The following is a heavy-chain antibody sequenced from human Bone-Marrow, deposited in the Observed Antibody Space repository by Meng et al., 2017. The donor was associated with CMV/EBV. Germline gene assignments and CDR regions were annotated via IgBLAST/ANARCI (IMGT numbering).Heavy chain of an antibody. J-gene: IGHJ4*02. V-gene: IGHV3-30-3*01. D-gene: IGHD2-21*01. CDR1: GFTFSSYA. CDR2: ISYDGSNK. CDR3: ARSRRVVVIASYPDY. Sequence: GGSLRLSCAASGFTFSSYAMHWVRQAPGKGLEWVAVISYDGSNKYYADSVKGRFTISRDNSKNTLYLQMNSLRAEDTAVYYCARSRRVVVIASYPDYWGQGTLVTVSS.